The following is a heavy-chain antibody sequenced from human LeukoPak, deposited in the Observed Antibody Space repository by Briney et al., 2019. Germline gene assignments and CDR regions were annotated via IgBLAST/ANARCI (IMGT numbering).Heavy chain of an antibody. Sequence: SETLSLTCTVSGGSISSYYWSWIRQPPGKGLEWIGYIYYSGSTNYNPSLKSRVTISVDTSKNQFSLKLSSVTAADTAVYYCARSPRGTYFDYWGQGTLVTVSS. J-gene: IGHJ4*02. CDR1: GGSISSYY. D-gene: IGHD1/OR15-1a*01. CDR3: ARSPRGTYFDY. CDR2: IYYSGST. V-gene: IGHV4-59*12.